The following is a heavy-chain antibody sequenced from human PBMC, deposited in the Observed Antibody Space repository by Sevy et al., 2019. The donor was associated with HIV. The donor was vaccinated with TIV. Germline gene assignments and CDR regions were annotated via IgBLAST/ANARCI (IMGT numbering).Heavy chain of an antibody. J-gene: IGHJ4*02. CDR2: VSPYNGKT. V-gene: IGHV1-18*01. Sequence: ASVKVSCKASGYTFTSFGITWVRQAPGQGLEWMGWVSPYNGKTKYAQKLQGRVTMTTDTSTSTAYMELRSLRSDDTAVYYCARPFCSGGSCYRWYFDFWGQGTLVTVSS. D-gene: IGHD2-15*01. CDR3: ARPFCSGGSCYRWYFDF. CDR1: GYTFTSFG.